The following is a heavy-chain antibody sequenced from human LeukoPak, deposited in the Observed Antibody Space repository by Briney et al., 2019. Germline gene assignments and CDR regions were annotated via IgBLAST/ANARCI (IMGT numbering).Heavy chain of an antibody. CDR2: IYYSGST. CDR3: AKAGVRYFDSSGLYAFDF. CDR1: GGSISSTGYC. Sequence: SETLSLTCAVSGGSISSTGYCWAWIRQPPGKGLEWIGTIYYSGSTYHNTSLKSRITMSVDMSRNQFSLKLSSVDAADTAVYYCAKAGVRYFDSSGLYAFDFWGQGTTVTVSS. J-gene: IGHJ3*01. V-gene: IGHV4-39*01. D-gene: IGHD3-22*01.